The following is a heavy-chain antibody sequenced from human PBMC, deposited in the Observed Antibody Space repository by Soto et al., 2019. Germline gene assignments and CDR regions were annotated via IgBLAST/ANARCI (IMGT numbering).Heavy chain of an antibody. J-gene: IGHJ4*02. D-gene: IGHD1-1*01. V-gene: IGHV1-3*04. CDR2: INTGNGIT. Sequence: ASVKDSCKASGYPFTGSVMHWVRQAPGQRLEWMGWINTGNGITQYSQRFQGRVTLTSDTSASTADMELSNLRSEDTALYYCACEIDAITLTTLDFWGQGTLVTVSS. CDR3: ACEIDAITLTTLDF. CDR1: GYPFTGSV.